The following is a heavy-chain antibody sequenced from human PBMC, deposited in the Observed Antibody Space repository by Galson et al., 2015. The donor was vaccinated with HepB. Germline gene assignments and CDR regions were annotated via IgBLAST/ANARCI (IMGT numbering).Heavy chain of an antibody. V-gene: IGHV3-48*02. CDR3: ARDELRFLEWLLFYYYGMDV. D-gene: IGHD3-3*01. CDR2: ISSSSSTI. J-gene: IGHJ6*02. Sequence: SLRLSCAASGFTFSSYSMNWVRQAPGKGLEWVSYISSSSSTIYYADSVKGRFTISRDNAKNSLYLQMNSLRDEDTAVYYCARDELRFLEWLLFYYYGMDVWGQGTTVTVSS. CDR1: GFTFSSYS.